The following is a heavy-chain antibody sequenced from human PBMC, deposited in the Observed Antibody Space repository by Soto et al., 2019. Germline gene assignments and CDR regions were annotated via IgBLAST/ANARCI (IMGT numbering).Heavy chain of an antibody. J-gene: IGHJ6*04. CDR1: GFTFSSYA. D-gene: IGHD3-3*01. CDR3: AMPGITIFGVVTMYYYYGMDV. Sequence: EVQLLESGGGLVQPGGSLRLSCAASGFTFSSYAMSWVRQAPGKGLEWVSAISGSGGSTYYADSVKGRFTISRDNSKNTLYLQMNSLRAEDTAVYYCAMPGITIFGVVTMYYYYGMDVWGDGTTVTVSS. V-gene: IGHV3-23*01. CDR2: ISGSGGST.